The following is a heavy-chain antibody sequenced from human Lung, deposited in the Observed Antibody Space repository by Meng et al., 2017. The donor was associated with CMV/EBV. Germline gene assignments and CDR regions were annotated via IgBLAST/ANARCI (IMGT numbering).Heavy chain of an antibody. Sequence: QAQLVQSVGEVKTPGASVKVSCKTSGYTFTNYGITWVRQAPGQGLEWMGWINAYNGDTNYAQTLQGRVTMTTDTSTSTAYMELRSLRSDDTAVYYCARVEVGITSGDYWGQGTLVTASS. CDR3: ARVEVGITSGDY. CDR1: GYTFTNYG. CDR2: INAYNGDT. V-gene: IGHV1-18*01. D-gene: IGHD1-26*01. J-gene: IGHJ4*02.